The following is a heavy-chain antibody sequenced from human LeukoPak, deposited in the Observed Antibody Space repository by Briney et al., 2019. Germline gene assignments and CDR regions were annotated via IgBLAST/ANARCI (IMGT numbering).Heavy chain of an antibody. CDR1: GFTFSSYS. CDR3: ASGYDYYGSGSMGY. D-gene: IGHD3-10*01. J-gene: IGHJ4*02. CDR2: ISSSSSTI. V-gene: IGHV3-48*04. Sequence: PGGSLRLSCAASGFTFSSYSMNWVRQAPGKGLEWVSYISSSSSTIHYADSMKGRFTISRDNAKNSLYLQMNSLRGEDTAVYYCASGYDYYGSGSMGYWGQGTLVTVSS.